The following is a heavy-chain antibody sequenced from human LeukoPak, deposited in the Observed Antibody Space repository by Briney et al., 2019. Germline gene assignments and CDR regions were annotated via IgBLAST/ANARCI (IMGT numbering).Heavy chain of an antibody. CDR2: MNPNSGNT. D-gene: IGHD6-13*01. Sequence: ASVKVSCKASGYTFTSYDINWVRQATGQGLEWMGWMNPNSGNTGYAQKFQGRLTITRNTSISTAYMELSSLRSEDTAVYYCAREVAVAGFDYWGQGTLVTVSS. J-gene: IGHJ4*02. CDR3: AREVAVAGFDY. CDR1: GYTFTSYD. V-gene: IGHV1-8*03.